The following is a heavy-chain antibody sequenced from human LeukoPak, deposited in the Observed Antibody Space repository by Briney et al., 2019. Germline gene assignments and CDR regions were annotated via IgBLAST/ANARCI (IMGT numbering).Heavy chain of an antibody. V-gene: IGHV4-34*01. Sequence: PSETLSLTCAVYGGSFSGYYWSWIRQPPGKGLEWMGEINHSGSTNYNPSLKSRVTISVDTSKNQFSLKLSSVTAADTAVYYCARVGYCSSTSCYKNTNFDYWGQGTLATVSS. CDR1: GGSFSGYY. CDR2: INHSGST. D-gene: IGHD2-2*02. J-gene: IGHJ4*02. CDR3: ARVGYCSSTSCYKNTNFDY.